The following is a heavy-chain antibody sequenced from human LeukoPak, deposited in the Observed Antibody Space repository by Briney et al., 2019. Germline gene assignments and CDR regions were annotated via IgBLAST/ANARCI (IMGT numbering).Heavy chain of an antibody. J-gene: IGHJ4*02. CDR3: ARGSYDYVWGSYRLWYFDY. CDR2: INHSGST. D-gene: IGHD3-16*02. V-gene: IGHV4-34*01. Sequence: SETLSLTCAVYGGSFSGYYWSWIRQPPGKGLEWLGEINHSGSTNYNPSLKSRVTISVDTSKNQFSLRLSSVTAADTAVYYCARGSYDYVWGSYRLWYFDYWGQGTLVTVSS. CDR1: GGSFSGYY.